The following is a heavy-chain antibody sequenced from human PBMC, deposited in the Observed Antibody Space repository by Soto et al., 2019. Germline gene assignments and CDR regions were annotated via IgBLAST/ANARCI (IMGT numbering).Heavy chain of an antibody. Sequence: QVQPVQSGSEVKKPGSSVRVSCTTGSFYAVSWVRQAPGRGLEWMGGLIPVFDTPSYAQKFQGRVTITADESKSTAYMELSSLRSEDTALYYCASTPVTGRYSYYGMDAWDQGLAVTVSS. J-gene: IGHJ6*02. V-gene: IGHV1-69*01. CDR3: ASTPVTGRYSYYGMDA. CDR1: GSFYA. D-gene: IGHD4-4*01. CDR2: LIPVFDTP.